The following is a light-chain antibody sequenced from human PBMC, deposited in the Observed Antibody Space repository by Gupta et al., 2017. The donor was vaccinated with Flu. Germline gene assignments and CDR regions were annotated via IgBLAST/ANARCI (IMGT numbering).Light chain of an antibody. J-gene: IGKJ4*01. CDR3: QQAYSFPLT. V-gene: IGKV1-12*01. CDR2: PAT. CDR1: QTIYSE. Sequence: DIQMTQSPSSVSASVGDRVSVTCRASQTIYSEVAWYQHKPGKAPKLLIHPATTLQNGVPSRFSGSGYGTDSTLTITSLQPEDFATYYCQQAYSFPLTFGGGTKVEI.